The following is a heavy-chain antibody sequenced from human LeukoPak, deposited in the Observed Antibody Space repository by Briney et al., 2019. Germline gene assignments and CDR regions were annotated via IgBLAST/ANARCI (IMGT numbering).Heavy chain of an antibody. J-gene: IGHJ4*02. D-gene: IGHD6-6*01. CDR1: GYTFTGYY. CDR2: INPNSGGT. Sequence: ASVKVSCKASGYTFTGYYMHWVRQAPGQGLEWMGWINPNSGGTNYAQKFQGRVTMTRDTSISTAYMELSRLRSDDTAVYYCATDGEQLVARFYFDYWVQGALVTVS. V-gene: IGHV1-2*02. CDR3: ATDGEQLVARFYFDY.